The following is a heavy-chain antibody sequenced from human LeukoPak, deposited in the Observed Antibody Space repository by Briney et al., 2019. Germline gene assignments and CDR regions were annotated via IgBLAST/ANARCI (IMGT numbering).Heavy chain of an antibody. CDR1: GYTFIDYN. CDR2: INSNSGGT. J-gene: IGHJ4*02. CDR3: ARRGSYYDH. Sequence: ASVKVSCKASGYTFIDYNMHWVRQAPGQGLEWMGWINSNSGGTNYAQRFQGRVTMTSDTSISTVYMELSSLRSDDTAVYYCARRGSYYDHWGQGTLVTVSS. D-gene: IGHD3-16*01. V-gene: IGHV1-2*02.